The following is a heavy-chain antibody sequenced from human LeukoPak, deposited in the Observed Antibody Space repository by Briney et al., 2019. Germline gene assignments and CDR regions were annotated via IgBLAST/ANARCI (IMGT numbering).Heavy chain of an antibody. J-gene: IGHJ4*02. V-gene: IGHV4-39*07. D-gene: IGHD4-23*01. Sequence: SETLSLTCTVSGGSISSSSYYWGWIRQPPGKGLEWIGSIYYSGSTYYNPSLKSRVTISVDTSKNQFSLKLSSVTAADTAVYYCARGFRGYGDNPAFGYWGQGTLVTVSS. CDR1: GGSISSSSYY. CDR3: ARGFRGYGDNPAFGY. CDR2: IYYSGST.